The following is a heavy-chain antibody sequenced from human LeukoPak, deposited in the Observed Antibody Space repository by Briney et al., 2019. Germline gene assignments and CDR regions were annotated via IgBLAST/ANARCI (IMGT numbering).Heavy chain of an antibody. CDR1: GGSISSSSYY. CDR2: IYYSGST. D-gene: IGHD5-18*01. CDR3: ARTLRGYSCGLGFDY. J-gene: IGHJ4*02. Sequence: PSETLSLTCTVSGGSISSSSYYWGWIRQPPGKGLEWIGSIYYSGSTYYNPSLKSRVTISVDTSKNQFSLKLSSVTAADTAVYYCARTLRGYSCGLGFDYWGQGTLVTVSS. V-gene: IGHV4-39*07.